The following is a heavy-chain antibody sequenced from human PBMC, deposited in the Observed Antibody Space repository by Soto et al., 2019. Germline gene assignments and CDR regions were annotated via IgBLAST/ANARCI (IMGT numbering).Heavy chain of an antibody. CDR1: GGSISSDSYY. J-gene: IGHJ4*02. D-gene: IGHD4-17*01. Sequence: QLQLQESGPGLVKPSETLSLTCTVSGGSISSDSYYWGWIRQPPGKGLEWIGTIYYNGITYYNPSLKSRVTISVDTSKSQFSLRLSSVTASDTAVYYCARAMTPVVSYFDSWGQGTLVTVSS. CDR3: ARAMTPVVSYFDS. V-gene: IGHV4-39*01. CDR2: IYYNGIT.